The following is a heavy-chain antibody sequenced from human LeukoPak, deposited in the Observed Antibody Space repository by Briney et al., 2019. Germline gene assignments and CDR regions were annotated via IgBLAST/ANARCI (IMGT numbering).Heavy chain of an antibody. V-gene: IGHV1-18*01. CDR3: ARLIVVVPAAPNWFAP. Sequence: GASVKVSCKASGYTFTSYGISWVRQAPGQGLEWMGWISAYNGNTNYAQKLQGRGTITTDTSTSTAYMELGSRKAYETDLYYCARLIVVVPAAPNWFAPWGQGTLVTVSS. D-gene: IGHD2-2*01. CDR1: GYTFTSYG. J-gene: IGHJ5*02. CDR2: ISAYNGNT.